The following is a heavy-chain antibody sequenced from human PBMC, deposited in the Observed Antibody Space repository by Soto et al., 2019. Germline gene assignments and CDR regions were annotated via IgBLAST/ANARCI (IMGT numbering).Heavy chain of an antibody. CDR3: ARPGYSSSFRAFDY. J-gene: IGHJ4*02. CDR1: GYSFTSYW. D-gene: IGHD6-13*01. CDR2: IYPGDSDT. Sequence: GESLKISCKGSGYSFTSYWIGWVRQMPGKGLEWMGIIYPGDSDTRYSPSFQGQVTFSADKSITTAYLQWSSLKTSDTAMYYCARPGYSSSFRAFDYCGQRTLVTVSS. V-gene: IGHV5-51*01.